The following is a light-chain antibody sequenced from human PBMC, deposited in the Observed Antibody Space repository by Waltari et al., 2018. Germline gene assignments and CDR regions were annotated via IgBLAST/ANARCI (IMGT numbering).Light chain of an antibody. CDR2: DVV. V-gene: IGLV2-23*02. CDR3: WSYAGRKTLI. CDR1: NSDIGDYNY. J-gene: IGLJ2*01. Sequence: QSALTQPASVSGSPGQSITISCTGPNSDIGDYNYVSWYQQHPGRVPKLIIYDVVKRPSGISDRFSCSKSGNTASLTISGLQPEDESHYFCWSYAGRKTLIFGGGTELTV.